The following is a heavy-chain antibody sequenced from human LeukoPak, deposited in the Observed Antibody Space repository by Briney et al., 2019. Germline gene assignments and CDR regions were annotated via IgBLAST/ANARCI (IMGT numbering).Heavy chain of an antibody. CDR3: ARLRGYDYGMDV. V-gene: IGHV4-59*01. J-gene: IGHJ6*04. CDR1: GGSIRNYY. CDR2: IYYSGST. D-gene: IGHD5-12*01. Sequence: PSETLSLTCTVSGGSIRNYYWSWIRQPPGKGLEWIGNIYYSGSTHHNPSLKSRVSMSVDTSTNQFSLKLSSVTAADTAVYYCARLRGYDYGMDVWGNGTTVTVSS.